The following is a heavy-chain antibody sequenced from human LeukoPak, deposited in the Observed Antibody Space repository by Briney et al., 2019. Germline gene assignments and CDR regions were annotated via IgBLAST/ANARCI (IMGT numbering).Heavy chain of an antibody. CDR2: IRYDGSNK. J-gene: IGHJ5*02. V-gene: IGHV3-30*02. Sequence: GRSLRLSCAASGFTFSSYGMHWVRQAPGKGLEWVAFIRYDGSNKYYADSVKGRFTISRDNSKNTLYLQMNSLRAEDTAVYYCAKEDSGWRNRQWLAPWGQGTLVTVSS. CDR1: GFTFSSYG. D-gene: IGHD6-19*01. CDR3: AKEDSGWRNRQWLAP.